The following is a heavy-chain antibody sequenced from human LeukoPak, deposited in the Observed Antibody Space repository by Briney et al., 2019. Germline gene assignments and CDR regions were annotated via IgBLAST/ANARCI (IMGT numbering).Heavy chain of an antibody. CDR1: GFTFSSHA. Sequence: QPGGSLRLSCAASGFTFSSHAMSWVRQAPGKGLEWVSVISGGGASTYYADSVKGRFTISRDNSKNTLYLQMNSLRAEDTAVYYCAPSPRAYGSGSLYWYWFDPWGQGTLVTVSS. CDR3: APSPRAYGSGSLYWYWFDP. J-gene: IGHJ5*02. D-gene: IGHD3-10*01. CDR2: ISGGGAST. V-gene: IGHV3-23*01.